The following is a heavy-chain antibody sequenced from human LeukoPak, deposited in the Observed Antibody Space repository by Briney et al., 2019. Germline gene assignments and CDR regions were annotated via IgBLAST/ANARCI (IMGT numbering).Heavy chain of an antibody. D-gene: IGHD5-18*01. V-gene: IGHV3-73*01. CDR3: TTDQDTAMAQPFDY. CDR2: IRSKANSYAT. CDR1: GFTFSGSA. Sequence: GGSLRLSCAASGFTFSGSAMHWVRQASGKGLEWVGRIRSKANSYATAYAASVKGRFTISRDDSKNTAYLQMNSLKTEDTAVYYCTTDQDTAMAQPFDYWGQGTLVTVS. J-gene: IGHJ4*02.